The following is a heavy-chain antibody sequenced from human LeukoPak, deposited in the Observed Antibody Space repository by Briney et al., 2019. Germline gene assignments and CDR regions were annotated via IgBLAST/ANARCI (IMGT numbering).Heavy chain of an antibody. CDR3: ARDFVVVVPAAPNDYYYGMDV. J-gene: IGHJ6*02. CDR2: ISYDGSNK. D-gene: IGHD2-2*01. V-gene: IGHV3-30*03. Sequence: SGGSLRLSCAASGFTVSSNCMSWVRQAPGKGLEWVAVISYDGSNKYYADSVKGRFTISRDNSKNTLYLQMNSLRAEDTAVYYCARDFVVVVPAAPNDYYYGMDVWGQGTTVTVSS. CDR1: GFTVSSNC.